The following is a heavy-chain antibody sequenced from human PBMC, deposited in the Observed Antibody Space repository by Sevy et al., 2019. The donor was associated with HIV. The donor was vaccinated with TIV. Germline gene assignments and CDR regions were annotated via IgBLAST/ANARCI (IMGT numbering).Heavy chain of an antibody. CDR2: ISSSGSSI. J-gene: IGHJ5*02. CDR3: TGNGGAFDNGFDP. Sequence: GGSLRLSCTASGFTFSSYDMNWVRQAPGKGLEWVSNISSSGSSIYYADSVKGRFTISRDNAKNSLNLQMNSLRAEATADYYCTGNGGAFDNGFDPWGQGTMVTVSS. D-gene: IGHD2-8*01. V-gene: IGHV3-48*03. CDR1: GFTFSSYD.